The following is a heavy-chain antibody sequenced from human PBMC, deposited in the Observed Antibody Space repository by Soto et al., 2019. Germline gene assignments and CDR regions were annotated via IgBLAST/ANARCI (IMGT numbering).Heavy chain of an antibody. CDR1: GFTFRSYG. V-gene: IGHV3-30*18. J-gene: IGHJ5*02. D-gene: IGHD3-3*01. CDR3: AKDPRGYDFWSGYYPNWFDP. Sequence: GGSLRLSCAASGFTFRSYGMHWVRQAPGKGLEWVAVISYDGSNKYYADYVKGRFTISRDNSKNTLYLQMNSLSAVDTAVYYCAKDPRGYDFWSGYYPNWFDPWGQGTLVTVSS. CDR2: ISYDGSNK.